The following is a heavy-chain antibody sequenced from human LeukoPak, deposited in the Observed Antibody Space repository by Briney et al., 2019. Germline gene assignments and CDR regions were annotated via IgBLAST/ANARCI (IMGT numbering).Heavy chain of an antibody. J-gene: IGHJ5*02. CDR3: ARSLLSAGSGSYGFDP. CDR2: IYYSGST. V-gene: IGHV4-30-4*01. CDR1: GGSISSGDYY. Sequence: SETLSLTCSVSGGSISSGDYYWSWIRQPPGKGLEWIGHIYYSGSTHHNPSLKSRVTISVDTSKNQFSLKLSPVTATDTAVYYCARSLLSAGSGSYGFDPWGQGTLVTVSS. D-gene: IGHD3-10*01.